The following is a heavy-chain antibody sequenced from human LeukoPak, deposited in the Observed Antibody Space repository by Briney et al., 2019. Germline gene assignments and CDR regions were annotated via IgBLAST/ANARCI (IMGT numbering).Heavy chain of an antibody. J-gene: IGHJ4*02. V-gene: IGHV3-7*01. Sequence: PGGSLRLSCAASGFTFGNYWMTWVRQAPGKGLEWVANIKEDGSEKYYVDSVKGRFTISKDNAQNSLYLQMNSLRVEDTAVYYCARDETRRFDYWGQGTLVTVSS. CDR2: IKEDGSEK. CDR3: ARDETRRFDY. CDR1: GFTFGNYW.